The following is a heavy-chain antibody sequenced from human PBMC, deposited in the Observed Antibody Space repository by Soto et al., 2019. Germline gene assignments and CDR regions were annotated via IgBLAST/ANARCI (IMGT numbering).Heavy chain of an antibody. CDR1: GFTFSSYW. CDR3: ASGLTITYYYYGMDV. D-gene: IGHD5-12*01. Sequence: GGSLRLSCAASGFTFSSYWMSWVRQAPGKGLEWVANIKQDGSEKYYVDSVKGRFTISRDNAKNSLYLQMNSLRAEDTAVYYCASGLTITYYYYGMDVWGQGTTVTVSS. V-gene: IGHV3-7*01. J-gene: IGHJ6*02. CDR2: IKQDGSEK.